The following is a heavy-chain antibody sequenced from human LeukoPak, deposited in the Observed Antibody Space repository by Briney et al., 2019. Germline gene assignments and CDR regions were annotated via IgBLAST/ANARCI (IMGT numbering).Heavy chain of an antibody. CDR2: MNPNSGNT. CDR3: ARGLRGIAVAP. D-gene: IGHD6-19*01. V-gene: IGHV1-8*01. Sequence: NWXXQXTGQXLEWMGWMNPNSGNTGYAQKFQGRVTMTRNTSISTAYMELSSLRSEDTAVYYCARGLRGIAVAPWGQGTLVTVSS. J-gene: IGHJ5*02.